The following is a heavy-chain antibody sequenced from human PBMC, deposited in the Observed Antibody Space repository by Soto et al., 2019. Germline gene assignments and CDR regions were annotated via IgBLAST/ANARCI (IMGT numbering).Heavy chain of an antibody. CDR3: ARELNTDSSAYYPFAY. V-gene: IGHV1-18*01. Sequence: ASVKVSCKTSGYTFTAYGLAWLRQAPGQRPEWMGWVSTRNTDTNYAQKFQGRVTMTTDTSTTTTYMELRSLRSDDTAVYYCARELNTDSSAYYPFAYWGQGTLVTVSS. J-gene: IGHJ4*02. CDR2: VSTRNTDT. CDR1: GYTFTAYG. D-gene: IGHD3-22*01.